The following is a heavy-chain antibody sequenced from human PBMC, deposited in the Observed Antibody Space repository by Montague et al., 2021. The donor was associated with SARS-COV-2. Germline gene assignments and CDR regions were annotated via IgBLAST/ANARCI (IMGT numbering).Heavy chain of an antibody. J-gene: IGHJ2*01. Sequence: SETLSLTCAVYGGSFSGYHWTWIRQSPGKGLEWIGKINHSGSTKYNPSLKSRVTISIDTSKKQFSLRVTSVTAAGTAVYYCARGTRHQDHLWG. V-gene: IGHV4-34*01. CDR3: ARGTRHQDHL. CDR2: INHSGST. CDR1: GGSFSGYH.